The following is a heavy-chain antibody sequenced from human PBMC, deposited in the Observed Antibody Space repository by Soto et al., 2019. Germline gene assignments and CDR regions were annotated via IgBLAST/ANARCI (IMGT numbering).Heavy chain of an antibody. D-gene: IGHD2-15*01. CDR2: IYYSGST. V-gene: IGHV4-59*01. CDR3: ARDCSGGSCSLQH. Sequence: PSETLSLTCTVSGGSISSYYWSWIRQPPGKGLEWIGYIYYSGSTNYNPSLKSRVTISVDTSKNQFSLKLSSVTAADTAVYYCARDCSGGSCSLQHWGQGTLVTVSS. CDR1: GGSISSYY. J-gene: IGHJ1*01.